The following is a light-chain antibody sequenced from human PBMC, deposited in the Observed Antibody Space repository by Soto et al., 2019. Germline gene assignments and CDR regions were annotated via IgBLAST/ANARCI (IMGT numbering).Light chain of an antibody. CDR3: QQFNNYPFT. CDR2: SAS. Sequence: DIQLTQSPSLLSASVGDRVTITCRASQGISSYLAWYQQKPGKAPNLLIYSASTLQSGIPSRFSGSGSGTEFTLTISSLQPEDFATYYCQQFNNYPFTFGPGTKVDIK. CDR1: QGISSY. V-gene: IGKV1-9*01. J-gene: IGKJ3*01.